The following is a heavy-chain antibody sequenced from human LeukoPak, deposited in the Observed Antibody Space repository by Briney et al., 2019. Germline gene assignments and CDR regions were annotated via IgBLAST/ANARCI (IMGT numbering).Heavy chain of an antibody. CDR3: ARSDSGYDSRNYYYYYYMDV. V-gene: IGHV4-34*01. Sequence: SETLSLSCAAYGGSFSGYYWSWIRQPPGKGLEFIGEINHSGSTNYNPSLKSRVTVSVDTSKNQFSLKLSSVTAADTAIYYCARSDSGYDSRNYYYYYYMDVWGKGTTVTVSS. CDR1: GGSFSGYY. J-gene: IGHJ6*03. CDR2: INHSGST. D-gene: IGHD5-12*01.